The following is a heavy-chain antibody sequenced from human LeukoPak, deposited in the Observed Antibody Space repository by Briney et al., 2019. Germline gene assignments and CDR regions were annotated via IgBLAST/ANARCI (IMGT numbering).Heavy chain of an antibody. V-gene: IGHV3-48*03. J-gene: IGHJ6*02. D-gene: IGHD2-15*01. CDR2: ISSSGSTI. CDR3: AREVVVAADYYYYGMDV. CDR1: GFTFSSYE. Sequence: PGGSLRPSCAASGFTFSSYEMNWVRQAPGKGLEWVSYISSSGSTIYYADSVKGRFTISRDNAKNSLYLQMNSLRAEDTAVYYCAREVVVAADYYYYGMDVWGQGTTVTVSS.